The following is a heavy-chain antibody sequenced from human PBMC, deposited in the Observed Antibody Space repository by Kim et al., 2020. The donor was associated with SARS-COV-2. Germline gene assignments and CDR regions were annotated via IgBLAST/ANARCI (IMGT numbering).Heavy chain of an antibody. Sequence: ASVKVSCKASGYTFTSYYMHWVRQAPGQGLEWMGIINPSGGSTSYAQKFQGRVTMTRDTSTSTVYMELSSLRSEDTAVYYCARGPVVTYYYYYGMDVWGRGTTVTVSS. CDR2: INPSGGST. V-gene: IGHV1-46*01. CDR3: ARGPVVTYYYYYGMDV. J-gene: IGHJ6*02. CDR1: GYTFTSYY. D-gene: IGHD2-15*01.